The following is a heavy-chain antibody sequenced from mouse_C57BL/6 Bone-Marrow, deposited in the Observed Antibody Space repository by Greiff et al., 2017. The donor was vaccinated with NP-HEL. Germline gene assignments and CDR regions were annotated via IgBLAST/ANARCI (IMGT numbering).Heavy chain of an antibody. Sequence: LEESGPELVKPGASVKMSCKASGYTFTDYNMHWVKQSHGKSLEWIGYINPNNGGTSYNQKFKGKATLTVNKSSSTAYRELRSLTSEDSAVYYCARGPAWFAYWGQGTLVTVSA. CDR2: INPNNGGT. V-gene: IGHV1-22*01. CDR3: ARGPAWFAY. J-gene: IGHJ3*01. CDR1: GYTFTDYN.